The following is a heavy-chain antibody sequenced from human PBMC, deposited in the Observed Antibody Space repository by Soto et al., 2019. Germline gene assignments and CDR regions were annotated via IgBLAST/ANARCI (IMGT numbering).Heavy chain of an antibody. D-gene: IGHD3-16*01. J-gene: IGHJ5*02. CDR3: ARMATFGSLNCFDP. CDR2: MNPGSGDR. V-gene: IGHV1-8*02. CDR1: GYTFTSYD. Sequence: GASVKVSCKASGYTFTSYDVTWVRQASGQGLEWMGWMNPGSGDRGYAQKFQGRVTMTRDISIATAYMELSSLRSDDTAIYYCARMATFGSLNCFDPWGQGTLVTVSS.